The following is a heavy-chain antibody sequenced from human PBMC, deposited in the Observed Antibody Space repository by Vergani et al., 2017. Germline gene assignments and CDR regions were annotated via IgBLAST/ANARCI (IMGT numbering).Heavy chain of an antibody. CDR2: IYYSGST. Sequence: QVQLQESGPGLVKPSQTLSLTCTVSGGSISSGGYNWSWIRQHPGKGTEWIGYIYYSGSTYYNPSLMSRVTISVDTSKNQFSLKRSSVTAAYTAVYYCARDLVEYNCYYGMDFWGQGTTVTVSS. J-gene: IGHJ6*02. D-gene: IGHD2-8*02. V-gene: IGHV4-31*03. CDR1: GGSISSGGYN. CDR3: ARDLVEYNCYYGMDF.